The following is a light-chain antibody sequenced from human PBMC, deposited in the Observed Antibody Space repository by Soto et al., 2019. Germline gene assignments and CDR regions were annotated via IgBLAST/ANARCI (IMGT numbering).Light chain of an antibody. J-gene: IGKJ1*01. CDR2: DAS. V-gene: IGKV1-39*01. Sequence: DILMTQSPSSLSVSVGDRVTITCRASQRISSYLNWYQQKPGKAPNLLIWDASTLQSGVPSRFSGSGSGTDFTLTISSLQPEDFATYYCQQTYTPPRTFGQGTKVDIK. CDR3: QQTYTPPRT. CDR1: QRISSY.